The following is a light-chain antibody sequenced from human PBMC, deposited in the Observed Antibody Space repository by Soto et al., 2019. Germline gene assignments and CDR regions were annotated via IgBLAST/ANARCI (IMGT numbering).Light chain of an antibody. CDR2: DAL. V-gene: IGKV3-11*01. CDR3: QHRADWPRGS. Sequence: EIVVTQSPATLSVSPGERVTLSCRASQSVSSNLAWYQQKPGQAPRLLIFDALNRAPGVPARFSGSGSGTDFTLTISSLEPDDFAVYYCQHRADWPRGSFGQGTKLEIK. CDR1: QSVSSN. J-gene: IGKJ2*01.